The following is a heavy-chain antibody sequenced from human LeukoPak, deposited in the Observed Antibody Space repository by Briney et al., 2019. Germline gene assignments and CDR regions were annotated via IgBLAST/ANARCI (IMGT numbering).Heavy chain of an antibody. J-gene: IGHJ4*02. Sequence: PSETLSLTCTVSGGSISSYYWSWIRQPPGKGLEWIGEINHSGSTNYNPSLKSRVTISVDTSKNQFSPKLSSVTAADTAVYYCARRRPMAEFDYWGQGTLVTVSS. CDR2: INHSGST. CDR3: ARRRPMAEFDY. V-gene: IGHV4-34*01. CDR1: GGSISSYY. D-gene: IGHD6-25*01.